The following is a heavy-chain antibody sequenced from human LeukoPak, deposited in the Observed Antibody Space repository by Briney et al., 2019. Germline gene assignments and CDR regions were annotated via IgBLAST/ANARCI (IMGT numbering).Heavy chain of an antibody. CDR2: ISGSGGST. Sequence: GGSLRLSCAASGFTFSSYAMSWVRQAPGKGLEWVSAISGSGGSTYYADSVKGRFTISRDNSKNTLYLQMNSLRAEDTAVYYCAKDLRPYCSSTSYRLFDYWGQGTLVTVSS. J-gene: IGHJ4*02. D-gene: IGHD2-2*01. CDR1: GFTFSSYA. V-gene: IGHV3-23*01. CDR3: AKDLRPYCSSTSYRLFDY.